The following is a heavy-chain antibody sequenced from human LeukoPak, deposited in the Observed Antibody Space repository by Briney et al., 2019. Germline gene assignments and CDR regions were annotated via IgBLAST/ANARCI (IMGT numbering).Heavy chain of an antibody. CDR2: IYTSGST. J-gene: IGHJ3*02. CDR3: ARLPQYYYDSSGYYYGAFDI. D-gene: IGHD3-22*01. CDR1: GGSISSYY. Sequence: PSETLSLTCTVSGGSISSYYWSWIRQPAGKGLEWIGRIYTSGSTNYNPSLKSRVTMSVDTSKNQFSLKLSSVTAADTAVYYCARLPQYYYDSSGYYYGAFDIWGQGTMVTVSS. V-gene: IGHV4-4*07.